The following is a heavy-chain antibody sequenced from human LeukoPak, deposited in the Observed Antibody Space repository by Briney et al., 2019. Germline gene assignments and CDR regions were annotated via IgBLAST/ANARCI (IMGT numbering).Heavy chain of an antibody. CDR3: AQAHGDWYFDL. CDR1: GFTFSRYS. CDR2: ISYDVSDK. D-gene: IGHD2-8*01. V-gene: IGHV3-30*14. J-gene: IGHJ2*01. Sequence: GGSLRLSCAASGFTFSRYSMHWVRQAPGKGLEWVAVISYDVSDKYYADSVKGRFTISRDNSKNTLYLQMNSLRAEDTAVYYCAQAHGDWYFDLWGRGTLVTVSS.